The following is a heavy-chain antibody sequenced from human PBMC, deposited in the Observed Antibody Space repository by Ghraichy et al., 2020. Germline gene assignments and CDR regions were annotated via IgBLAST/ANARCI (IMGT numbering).Heavy chain of an antibody. J-gene: IGHJ6*02. CDR2: ITSSGRTI. D-gene: IGHD2-21*01. CDR3: ARASRVVRFYYYDGMDV. V-gene: IGHV3-48*02. CDR1: GFTLSSYS. Sequence: GGSLRLSCVGSGFTLSSYSMNWVRQSPEKGLEWVSYITSSGRTISYADSVKGRFTISRDNAQNALYLQMKSLRDDDTGVYYCARASRVVRFYYYDGMDVWGQGTTVTVSS.